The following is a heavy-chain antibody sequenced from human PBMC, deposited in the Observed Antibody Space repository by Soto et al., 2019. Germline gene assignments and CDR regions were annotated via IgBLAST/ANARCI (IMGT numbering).Heavy chain of an antibody. J-gene: IGHJ6*02. CDR2: IIPIFGTA. V-gene: IGHV1-69*13. CDR1: GGTFSSYA. CDR3: ARFLSPKLRFGELFPAYGMDV. D-gene: IGHD3-10*01. Sequence: SSVKVSCKASGGTFSSYAISWVRQAPGQGLEWMGGIIPIFGTANYAQKFQGRVTITADESTSTAYMELSSLRSEDTAVYYCARFLSPKLRFGELFPAYGMDVWGQGTTVTVSS.